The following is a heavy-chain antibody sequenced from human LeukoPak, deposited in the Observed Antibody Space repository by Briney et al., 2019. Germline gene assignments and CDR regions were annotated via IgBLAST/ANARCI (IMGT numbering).Heavy chain of an antibody. D-gene: IGHD2-15*01. V-gene: IGHV4-34*01. CDR3: ARALRVVVARYYYYMDV. CDR2: INHSGST. J-gene: IGHJ6*03. Sequence: SETLSLTCAVYGGSFSGYYWSWIRQPPGKGLEWIGEINHSGSTNNDPSLKSRVTISVDTSKNQFSLKLSSVTAADTAVYYCARALRVVVARYYYYMDVWGKGTTVTVSS. CDR1: GGSFSGYY.